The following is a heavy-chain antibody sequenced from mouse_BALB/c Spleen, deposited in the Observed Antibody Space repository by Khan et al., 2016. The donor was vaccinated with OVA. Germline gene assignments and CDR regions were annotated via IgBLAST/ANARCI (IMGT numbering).Heavy chain of an antibody. CDR2: ISSGGST. CDR1: GFTFSSYA. J-gene: IGHJ2*01. V-gene: IGHV5-6-5*01. Sequence: EVELVESGGGLVKPGGSLKLSCAASGFTFSSYAMSWVRQTPEKRLEWVASISSGGSTYYSDSVKGRVTISSDNARNILYLQMSSLRSEDAAMYFCARPIYYYGSSYVDYWGQGTTLTVSS. CDR3: ARPIYYYGSSYVDY. D-gene: IGHD1-1*01.